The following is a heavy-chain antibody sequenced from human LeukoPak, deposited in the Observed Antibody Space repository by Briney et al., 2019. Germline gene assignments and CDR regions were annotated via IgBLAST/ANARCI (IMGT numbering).Heavy chain of an antibody. D-gene: IGHD2-2*01. CDR1: GYTFTSYY. CDR2: INPSGGST. J-gene: IGHJ5*02. V-gene: IGHV1-46*01. Sequence: GASVKVSCKASGYTFTSYYMHWVRQAPGQGLEWMGIINPSGGSTSYAQKFQGRVTMTRDTSTSTVYMELSSLRSEDTAVYYCARVGYCSSTSCSPRGWFDPWGQGTLVTVSS. CDR3: ARVGYCSSTSCSPRGWFDP.